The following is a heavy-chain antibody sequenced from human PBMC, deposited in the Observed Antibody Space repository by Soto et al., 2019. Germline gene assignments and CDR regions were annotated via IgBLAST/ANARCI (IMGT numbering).Heavy chain of an antibody. CDR1: GFTFSSYG. CDR2: IWYDGSNK. V-gene: IGHV3-33*01. D-gene: IGHD3-3*01. CDR3: ARESPDHYDFWGGYYTSYGMDV. Sequence: GGSLRLSCAASGFTFSSYGMHWVRQAPGKGLEWVAVIWYDGSNKYYADSVKGRFTISRDNSKNTLYLQMNSLRAEDTAVYYCARESPDHYDFWGGYYTSYGMDVWGQGTTVTVSS. J-gene: IGHJ6*02.